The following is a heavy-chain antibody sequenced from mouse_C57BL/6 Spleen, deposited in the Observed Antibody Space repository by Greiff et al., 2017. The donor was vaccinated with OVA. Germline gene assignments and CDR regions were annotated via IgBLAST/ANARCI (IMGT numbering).Heavy chain of an antibody. V-gene: IGHV1-18*01. Sequence: VHVKQSGPELVKPGASVKIPCKASGYTFTDYNMDWVKQSHGKSLEWIGDINPNNGGTIYNQKFKGKATLTVDKSSSTAYMELRSLTSEDTAVYYCARRGLGLYYFDYWGQGTTLTVSS. CDR1: GYTFTDYN. CDR2: INPNNGGT. J-gene: IGHJ2*01. CDR3: ARRGLGLYYFDY. D-gene: IGHD4-1*01.